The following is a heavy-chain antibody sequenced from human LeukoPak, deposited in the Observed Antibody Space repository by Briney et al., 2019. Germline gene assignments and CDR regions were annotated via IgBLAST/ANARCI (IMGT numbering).Heavy chain of an antibody. CDR1: GFTFSSYW. CDR3: ARGRYNSRIFDY. V-gene: IGHV3-74*01. Sequence: PGGSLRLSCAAAGFTFSSYWMNWVRQAPGKGLVWVSRIHPDGKNTAYADSVKGRFTISRDNARNTLFLQMNSLRAEDTAVYYCARGRYNSRIFDYWGQGTLVTVSS. J-gene: IGHJ4*02. CDR2: IHPDGKNT. D-gene: IGHD3-22*01.